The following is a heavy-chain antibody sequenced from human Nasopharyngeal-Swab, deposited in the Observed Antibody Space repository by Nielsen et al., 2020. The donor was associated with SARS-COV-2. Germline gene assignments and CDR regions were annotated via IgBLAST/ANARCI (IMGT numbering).Heavy chain of an antibody. CDR2: VSSKGNNYAT. CDR1: GFTFSDSA. Sequence: GESLKISCAASGFTFSDSAIHWVRQASGKGLEWVGRVSSKGNNYATAYSASVKGRFIIFRDDPTSTAYLQMNSLKTEDTAMYYCTRCGGGCYSGRDYWGQGTLVTVSS. CDR3: TRCGGGCYSGRDY. D-gene: IGHD2-15*01. V-gene: IGHV3-73*01. J-gene: IGHJ4*02.